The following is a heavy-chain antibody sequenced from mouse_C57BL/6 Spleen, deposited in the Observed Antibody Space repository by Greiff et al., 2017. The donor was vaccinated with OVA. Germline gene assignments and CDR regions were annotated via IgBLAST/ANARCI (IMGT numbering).Heavy chain of an antibody. CDR1: GFTFSDYG. V-gene: IGHV5-17*01. Sequence: EVNVVESGGGLVKPGGSLKLSCAASGFTFSDYGMHWVRQAPEKGLEWVAYISSGSSTIYYADTVKGRFTISRDNAKNTLFLQMTSLRSEDTAMYYCARTLYGNYVGWYFDVWGTGTTVTVSS. J-gene: IGHJ1*03. CDR2: ISSGSSTI. CDR3: ARTLYGNYVGWYFDV. D-gene: IGHD2-1*01.